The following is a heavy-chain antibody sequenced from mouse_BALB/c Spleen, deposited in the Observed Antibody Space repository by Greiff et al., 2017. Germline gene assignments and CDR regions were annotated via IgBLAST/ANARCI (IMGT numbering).Heavy chain of an antibody. Sequence: DVQLQESGPGLVKPSQSLSLTCSVTGYSITSGYYWNWIRQFPGNKLEWMGYISYDGSNNYNPSLKNRISITRDTSKNQFFLKLNSVTTEDTATYYCARGSSVGYAMDYWGQGTSVTVSS. CDR2: ISYDGSN. J-gene: IGHJ4*01. V-gene: IGHV3-6*02. CDR3: ARGSSVGYAMDY. CDR1: GYSITSGYY. D-gene: IGHD1-3*01.